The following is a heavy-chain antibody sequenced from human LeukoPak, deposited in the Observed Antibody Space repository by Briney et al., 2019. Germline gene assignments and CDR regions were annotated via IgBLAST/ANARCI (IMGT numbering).Heavy chain of an antibody. CDR2: ISYDGSNK. V-gene: IGHV3-30*04. D-gene: IGHD6-13*01. J-gene: IGHJ4*02. Sequence: GGSLRLSCAASGFTFSSYAMSWVRQAPGKGLEWVAVISYDGSNKYYADSVKGRFTISRNNSKNTLYLQMNSLRAEDTAVYYCARDKRGSSWYGPIDYWGQGTLVTVSS. CDR3: ARDKRGSSWYGPIDY. CDR1: GFTFSSYA.